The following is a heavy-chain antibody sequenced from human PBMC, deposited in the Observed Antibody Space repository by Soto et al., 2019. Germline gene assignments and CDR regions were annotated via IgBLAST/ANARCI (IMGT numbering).Heavy chain of an antibody. Sequence: QVQLQQWGAGLLKPSETLSLTCAVYGGSFSGYYWSWIRQPPGKGLEWIGEINHSGSTNYNPSLRRRVTISVDTSDNQFSLKLNSVTAADTAVYYSARRSTFSGDSGSYYFDYWGQGTLVTVSS. CDR1: GGSFSGYY. CDR2: INHSGST. V-gene: IGHV4-34*01. J-gene: IGHJ4*02. D-gene: IGHD1-26*01. CDR3: ARRSTFSGDSGSYYFDY.